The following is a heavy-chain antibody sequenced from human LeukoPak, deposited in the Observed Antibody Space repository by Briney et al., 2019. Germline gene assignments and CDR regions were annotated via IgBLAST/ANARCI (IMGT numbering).Heavy chain of an antibody. CDR2: IYYSGST. V-gene: IGHV4-59*08. CDR1: GGSISSYY. D-gene: IGHD5-24*01. CDR3: ARQGSGWLQVDY. Sequence: SETLSLTCTVSGGSISSYYWSWIRQPPGKGLEWIGYIYYSGSTNYNPSLKSRVTTSLDTSKNQFSLKLSSVTAADTAVYYCARQGSGWLQVDYWGQGTLVTVSS. J-gene: IGHJ4*02.